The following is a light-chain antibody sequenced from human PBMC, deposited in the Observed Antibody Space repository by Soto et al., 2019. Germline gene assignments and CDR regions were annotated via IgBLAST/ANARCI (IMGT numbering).Light chain of an antibody. J-gene: IGKJ2*01. CDR1: QGIRND. V-gene: IGKV1-17*01. Sequence: DVPMTQSPSSLSASVGDRVTITCRASQGIRNDLGRYQHKPGKAPKSLIYAAFSFQSGVPSRFSGSGSGTEFTLAISSLQPEDLATYYCLQHNNYPYTFGQGTKLEIK. CDR3: LQHNNYPYT. CDR2: AAF.